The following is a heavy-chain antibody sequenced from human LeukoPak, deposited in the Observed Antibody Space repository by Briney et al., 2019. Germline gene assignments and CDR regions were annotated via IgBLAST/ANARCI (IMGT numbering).Heavy chain of an antibody. CDR2: ISGSGGST. CDR1: GLTFSTYA. J-gene: IGHJ4*02. D-gene: IGHD1-26*01. Sequence: GGSLRLSCAASGLTFSTYAMNWVRQAPGKGLEWVSAISGSGGSTYYADSVKGRFTISRDNTKNTLYLQMNSLRADDTAVYYCAKGRTYSGSFFDNWGQGTLVTVSS. CDR3: AKGRTYSGSFFDN. V-gene: IGHV3-23*01.